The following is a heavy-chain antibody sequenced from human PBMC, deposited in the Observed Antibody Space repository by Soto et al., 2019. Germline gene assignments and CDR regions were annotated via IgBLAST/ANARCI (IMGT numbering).Heavy chain of an antibody. CDR2: INPNSGGT. V-gene: IGHV1-2*04. Sequence: QVQLVQSGAEVKKPGASVKVSCKASGYTFTGYYMHWVRQAPGQGLEWMGWINPNSGGTNYAQKFQGWVTMTKDTSISTAYMELSRLRSDDTAVYYCARAVVPASRYYYGRDVWGQGTTVTVS. CDR1: GYTFTGYY. D-gene: IGHD2-2*01. CDR3: ARAVVPASRYYYGRDV. J-gene: IGHJ6*02.